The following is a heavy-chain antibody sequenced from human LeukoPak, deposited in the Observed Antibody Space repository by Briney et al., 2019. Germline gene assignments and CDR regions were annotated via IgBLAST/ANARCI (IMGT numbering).Heavy chain of an antibody. V-gene: IGHV3-23*01. CDR2: ISGSGTIT. CDR1: GFTFSRYA. J-gene: IGHJ4*02. Sequence: GGSLRLSCAVSGFTFSRYAMSWVRHAPGKGLEWVSAISGSGTITYYADSVKGRFTISRDNSKDTLYLQMNSLRAEDTAIYFCAILTTHSSSSQFDYWGQGTLVTVSS. CDR3: AILTTHSSSSQFDY. D-gene: IGHD6-6*01.